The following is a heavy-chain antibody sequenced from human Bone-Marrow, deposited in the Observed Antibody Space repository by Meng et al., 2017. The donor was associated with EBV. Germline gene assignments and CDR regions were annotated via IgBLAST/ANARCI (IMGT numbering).Heavy chain of an antibody. CDR3: ASESGRGFTPDY. D-gene: IGHD3-10*01. Sequence: QATFVQPGCEGRKRGSSVKGSCWTFGGTFNSAAVSWVRQAPGQGLEWMGGLIPMSGATHYAQKFQGRVTITADESTSTHYMDLSTLRSDDTAMYYCASESGRGFTPDYWGQGTLVTVSS. J-gene: IGHJ4*02. V-gene: IGHV1-69*01. CDR2: LIPMSGAT. CDR1: GGTFNSAA.